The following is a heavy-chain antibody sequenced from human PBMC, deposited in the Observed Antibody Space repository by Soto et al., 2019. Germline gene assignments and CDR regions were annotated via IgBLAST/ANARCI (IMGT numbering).Heavy chain of an antibody. CDR1: GGTFSSYA. J-gene: IGHJ6*02. D-gene: IGHD3-22*01. CDR3: ARGRYYYDSSGYRRHYYYGMDV. Sequence: QVQLVQSGAEVKKPGSSVKVSCKASGGTFSSYAISWVRQAPGQGLEWMGGIIPIFGTANYAQKFQGRVTITADKSTRTAYMELSSLRSEDTAVYYCARGRYYYDSSGYRRHYYYGMDVWGQGTTVTVSS. V-gene: IGHV1-69*06. CDR2: IIPIFGTA.